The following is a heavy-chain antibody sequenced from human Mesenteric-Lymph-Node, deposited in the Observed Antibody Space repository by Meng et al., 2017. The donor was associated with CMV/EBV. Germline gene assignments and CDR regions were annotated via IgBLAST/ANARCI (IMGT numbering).Heavy chain of an antibody. CDR3: ARGGFGSRRGPASAAFDY. CDR1: GGTFSSYG. V-gene: IGHV1-69*05. CDR2: IIPMFGTT. Sequence: SVKVSCKTSGGTFSSYGVTWVRQAPGQGLEWMGGIIPMFGTTNYAQKFQGRVTITTDESTSTAYMELRSLRSDDTAVYYCARGGFGSRRGPASAAFDYWGQGTLVTVSS. D-gene: IGHD5-18*01. J-gene: IGHJ4*02.